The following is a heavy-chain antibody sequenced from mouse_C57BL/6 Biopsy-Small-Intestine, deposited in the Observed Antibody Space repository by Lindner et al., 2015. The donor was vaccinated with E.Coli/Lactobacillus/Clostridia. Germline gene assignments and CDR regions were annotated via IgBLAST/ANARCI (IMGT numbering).Heavy chain of an antibody. CDR1: GYTFTGYW. V-gene: IGHV1-7*01. CDR2: INPSSDYT. CDR3: ARGNDYDEGFAY. Sequence: VQLQESGAELAKPGASVKMSCKASGYTFTGYWIHWVKQRPGQGLEWIGYINPSSDYTEYNQKFKDKATLTADKSSSTAYMQLSSLTSEDSAVYYCARGNDYDEGFAYWGQGTLVTVSA. J-gene: IGHJ3*01. D-gene: IGHD2-4*01.